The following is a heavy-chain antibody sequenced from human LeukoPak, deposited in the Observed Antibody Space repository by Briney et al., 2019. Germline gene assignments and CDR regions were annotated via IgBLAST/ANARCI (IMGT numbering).Heavy chain of an antibody. CDR1: GGSISSYY. Sequence: SETLSLTCTVSGGSISSYYWSWIRQPPGKGLEWIGYIYYSGSTNYNPSLKSRVTISVDTSKNQFSLKLSSVTAADTAVYYCARHVDSSSWFDYWGQGTLVTVSS. V-gene: IGHV4-59*08. CDR3: ARHVDSSSWFDY. D-gene: IGHD6-13*01. J-gene: IGHJ4*02. CDR2: IYYSGST.